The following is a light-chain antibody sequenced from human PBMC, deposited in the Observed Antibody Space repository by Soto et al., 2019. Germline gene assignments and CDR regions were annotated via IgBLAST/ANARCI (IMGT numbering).Light chain of an antibody. V-gene: IGKV3-11*01. J-gene: IGKJ1*01. CDR3: LQRSTWPPWT. Sequence: EIVLTQSPDTLSVSPGDGATLSCRASQNVKDHLAWYQQKPGQSPRLLIYDASNRATGIPARFNGTGSGTDFTLTIASLEPDDFAVYYCLQRSTWPPWTFGLGTQVEIK. CDR2: DAS. CDR1: QNVKDH.